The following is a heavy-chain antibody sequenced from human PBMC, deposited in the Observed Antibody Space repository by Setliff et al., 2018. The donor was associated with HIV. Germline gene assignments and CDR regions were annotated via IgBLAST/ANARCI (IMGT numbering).Heavy chain of an antibody. V-gene: IGHV4-39*01. CDR3: ARLSSYRSSSYYFDY. J-gene: IGHJ4*02. CDR2: IYHSGST. D-gene: IGHD6-6*01. CDR1: GDSISDTTYY. Sequence: ETLSLTCSVSGDSISDTTYYWGWIRQPPGKGLEWIGNIYHSGSTLYKPSLKSRVTMSVDTSKNQFSLKLNSVTAADTAVYHCARLSSYRSSSYYFDYWGQGALVTVS.